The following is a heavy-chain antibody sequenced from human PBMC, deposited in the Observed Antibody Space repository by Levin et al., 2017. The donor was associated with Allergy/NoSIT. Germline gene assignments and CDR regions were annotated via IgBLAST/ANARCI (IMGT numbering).Heavy chain of an antibody. Sequence: SETLSLTCTVSGGSISSSSYYWGWIRQPPGKGLEWIGSIYYSGSTYYNPSLKSRVTISVDTSKNQFSLKLSSVTAADTAVYYCARPNSSGWSGYFQHWGQGTLVTVSS. CDR2: IYYSGST. CDR1: GGSISSSSYY. V-gene: IGHV4-39*01. D-gene: IGHD6-19*01. CDR3: ARPNSSGWSGYFQH. J-gene: IGHJ1*01.